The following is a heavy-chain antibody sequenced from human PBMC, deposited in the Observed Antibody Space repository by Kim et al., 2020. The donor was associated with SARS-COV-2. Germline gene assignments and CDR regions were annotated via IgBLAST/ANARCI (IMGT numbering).Heavy chain of an antibody. Sequence: SETLSLTCTVSGGSIRITNYYWGWIRQPPGRGLQYVGHIYYNGSTYYNPSLRSRVTISVDTSKNQFSLNLNSVTAADTAVYFCARLSLTGNYRGYVPYWGQGTLVTVSS. CDR2: IYYNGST. CDR3: ARLSLTGNYRGYVPY. J-gene: IGHJ4*02. V-gene: IGHV4-39*01. D-gene: IGHD3-9*01. CDR1: GGSIRITNYY.